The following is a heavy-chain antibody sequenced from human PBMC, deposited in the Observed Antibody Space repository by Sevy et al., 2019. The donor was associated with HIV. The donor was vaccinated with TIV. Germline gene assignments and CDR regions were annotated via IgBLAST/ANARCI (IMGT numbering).Heavy chain of an antibody. CDR3: AREFTGCDLHLDY. J-gene: IGHJ4*02. D-gene: IGHD6-19*01. Sequence: GGSLRLSCVASGFAFSTHAMHWVRQAPDKGLEWVAVISYDGTNKNYADSVKDRFTISRDNSKNTLYLQMNSLRADDTTVYYCAREFTGCDLHLDYSGQGTLVTVSS. V-gene: IGHV3-30-3*01. CDR2: ISYDGTNK. CDR1: GFAFSTHA.